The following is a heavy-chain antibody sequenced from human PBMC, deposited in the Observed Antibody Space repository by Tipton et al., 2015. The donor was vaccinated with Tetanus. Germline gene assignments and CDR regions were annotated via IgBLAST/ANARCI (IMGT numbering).Heavy chain of an antibody. D-gene: IGHD4-17*01. Sequence: TLSLTCNVSGGLITTGGYSWDWIRQPPGKGLEWIGSIYYSGSSYYNPSLESRVTISLDTSKNRFSLKLTSVTAADAAVYYCARPSTTVTPRAFDVWGQGTMVTVSS. V-gene: IGHV4-39*01. CDR3: ARPSTTVTPRAFDV. J-gene: IGHJ3*01. CDR2: IYYSGSS. CDR1: GGLITTGGYS.